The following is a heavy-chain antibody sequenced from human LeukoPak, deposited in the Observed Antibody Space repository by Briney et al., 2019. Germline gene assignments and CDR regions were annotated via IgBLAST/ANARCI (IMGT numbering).Heavy chain of an antibody. Sequence: SETLSLTCTVSGGSISSYYWSWIRQPPGKGLEWIGYIYYSWSTNYNPSLKSRVTISVDTSKNQFSLKLSSVTAADTAVYYCARDQSDSSGWFGDAFDIWGQGTMVTVSS. J-gene: IGHJ3*02. V-gene: IGHV4-59*01. D-gene: IGHD6-19*01. CDR2: IYYSWST. CDR3: ARDQSDSSGWFGDAFDI. CDR1: GGSISSYY.